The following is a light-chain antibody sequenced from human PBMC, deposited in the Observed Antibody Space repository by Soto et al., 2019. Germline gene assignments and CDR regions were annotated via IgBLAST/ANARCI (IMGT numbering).Light chain of an antibody. J-gene: IGKJ5*01. V-gene: IGKV3-15*01. CDR1: QSVSSN. Sequence: EIVIKQSPATLSVSQKERATLSCRASQSVSSNLAWYQQKPGQAPRLLIYGASTRATGIPARFSGSGSGTEFTLTISSLQSEDFAVYYCQHRSKWPTGFGQGTRLEI. CDR2: GAS. CDR3: QHRSKWPTG.